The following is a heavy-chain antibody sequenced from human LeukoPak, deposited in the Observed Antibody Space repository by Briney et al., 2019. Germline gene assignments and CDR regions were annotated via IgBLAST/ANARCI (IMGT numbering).Heavy chain of an antibody. CDR1: GFTFSSYA. CDR3: AKAAPYSSGWYLPADY. V-gene: IGHV3-23*01. D-gene: IGHD6-19*01. CDR2: ISGSGGST. J-gene: IGHJ4*02. Sequence: GGSLRLSCAASGFTFSSYAMSWVRQAPGKGLEWVSAISGSGGSTYYADSVKGRFTISRDNSKNTLYLQMNSLRAEDTAVYYCAKAAPYSSGWYLPADYWGQGTLVTVSS.